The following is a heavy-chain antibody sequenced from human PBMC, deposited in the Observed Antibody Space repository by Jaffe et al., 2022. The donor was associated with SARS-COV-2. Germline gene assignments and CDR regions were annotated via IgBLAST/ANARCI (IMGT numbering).Heavy chain of an antibody. J-gene: IGHJ2*01. D-gene: IGHD5-12*01. CDR1: GFTFSSYW. V-gene: IGHV3-7*01. CDR3: AREYVAQDWYFDL. Sequence: EVQLVESGGGLVQPGGSLRLSCAASGFTFSSYWMSWVRQAPGKGLEWVANIKQDGSEKYYVDSVKGRFTISRDNAKNSLYLQMNSLRAEDTAVYYCAREYVAQDWYFDLWGRGTLVTVSS. CDR2: IKQDGSEK.